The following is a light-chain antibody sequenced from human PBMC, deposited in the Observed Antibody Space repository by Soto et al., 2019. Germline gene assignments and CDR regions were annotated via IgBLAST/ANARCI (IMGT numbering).Light chain of an antibody. CDR3: QQYNNWPRA. CDR1: QSVSSN. Sequence: EIVMTQSPATLSVSPGERATLSCRASQSVSSNLAWYQQKPGQAPRRLIYGASTRATGIPARFSGSGSGTEFTLTISSRQSEDFAVYYCQQYNNWPRAFGQGTKVEIQ. V-gene: IGKV3-15*01. CDR2: GAS. J-gene: IGKJ1*01.